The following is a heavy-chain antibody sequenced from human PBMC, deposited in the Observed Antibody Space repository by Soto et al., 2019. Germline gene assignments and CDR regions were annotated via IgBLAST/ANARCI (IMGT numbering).Heavy chain of an antibody. V-gene: IGHV3-33*01. Sequence: QVQLVESGGGVVQPGRSLRLSCAASGFIFSSYGMHWVRQAPGKGLEWVAVIWSDGSKKYYADSVKGLFTISRDNSKNTLDLQMNSLRVEDSAVYYCARDTTVGPDHWGQGTLFTVSA. CDR2: IWSDGSKK. CDR3: ARDTTVGPDH. CDR1: GFIFSSYG. D-gene: IGHD1-1*01. J-gene: IGHJ4*02.